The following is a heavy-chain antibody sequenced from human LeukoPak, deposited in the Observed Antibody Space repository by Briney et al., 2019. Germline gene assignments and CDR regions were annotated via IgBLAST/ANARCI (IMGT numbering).Heavy chain of an antibody. J-gene: IGHJ4*02. CDR1: GFTFSNYA. Sequence: PGGSLRLSCAASGFTFSNYAMNWVRQAPGKGLEWVSVIRSSGSGGSTYYADSVKGRFTISRDNSKNTLYLQMNSLRAEDTAFYYCAKESSMLRGALVIYYFDFWGQGILVTVSS. V-gene: IGHV3-23*01. D-gene: IGHD3-10*01. CDR2: IRSSGSGGST. CDR3: AKESSMLRGALVIYYFDF.